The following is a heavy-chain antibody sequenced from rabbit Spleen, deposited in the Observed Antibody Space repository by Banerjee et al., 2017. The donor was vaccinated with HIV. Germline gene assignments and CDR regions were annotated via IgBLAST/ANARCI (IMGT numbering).Heavy chain of an antibody. CDR3: ARNYVNAFDP. V-gene: IGHV1S45*01. CDR1: GFSFSSNC. CDR2: IDTNDGDT. D-gene: IGHD1-1*01. J-gene: IGHJ2*01. Sequence: LEESGGGLVKPGGTLTLTCTVSGFSFSSNCICWVRQAPGKGLEWIACIDTNDGDTDYANWPKGRFTISKTSSTTVTLQMTSLTAADTATYFCARNYVNAFDPWGPGTLVTVS.